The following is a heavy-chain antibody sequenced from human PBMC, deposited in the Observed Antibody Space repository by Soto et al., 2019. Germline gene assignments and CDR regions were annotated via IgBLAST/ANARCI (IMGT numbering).Heavy chain of an antibody. V-gene: IGHV3-11*01. Sequence: PGGSLRLSCVASGFTFSDYYMSWIRQAPGKGLEWVSHISSSGNNIYYADSVKGRFTVSRDNAKNSLYLQMISLRAEDTAVYYCATWNYYGSGRPSDYWGQGTLVTVSS. CDR3: ATWNYYGSGRPSDY. CDR1: GFTFSDYY. D-gene: IGHD3-10*01. CDR2: ISSSGNNI. J-gene: IGHJ4*02.